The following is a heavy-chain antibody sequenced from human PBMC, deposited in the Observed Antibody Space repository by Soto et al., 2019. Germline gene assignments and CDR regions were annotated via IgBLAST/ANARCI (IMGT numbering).Heavy chain of an antibody. Sequence: ASVNVSCKVSGYTLTELSMNWVRQAPGKGLEWMGGFDPEDGETIYAQKFQGRVTMTEDTSTDTAYMELSSLRSEDTAVYYCATDRPVEDGDYEYYYYGMDVWGQGTTVTVSS. CDR1: GYTLTELS. V-gene: IGHV1-24*01. CDR3: ATDRPVEDGDYEYYYYGMDV. CDR2: FDPEDGET. D-gene: IGHD4-17*01. J-gene: IGHJ6*02.